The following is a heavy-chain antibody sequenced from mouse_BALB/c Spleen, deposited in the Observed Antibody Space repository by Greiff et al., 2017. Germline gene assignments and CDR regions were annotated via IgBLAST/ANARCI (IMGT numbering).Heavy chain of an antibody. J-gene: IGHJ3*01. CDR1: GYSFTSYW. V-gene: IGHV1S127*01. Sequence: VQLQQSGPQLVRPGASVKISCKASGYSFTSYWMHWVKQRPGQGLEWIGMIDPSDSETRLNQKFKDKATLTVDKSSSTAYMQLSSPTSEDSAVYYCARDGVAGAWFAYWGQGTLVTVSA. D-gene: IGHD1-1*02. CDR2: IDPSDSET. CDR3: ARDGVAGAWFAY.